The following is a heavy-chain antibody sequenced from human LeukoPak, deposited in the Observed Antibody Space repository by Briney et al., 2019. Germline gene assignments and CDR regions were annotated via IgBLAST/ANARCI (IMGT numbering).Heavy chain of an antibody. CDR3: AKVRPGYCSSTSCYYYYMDV. CDR2: ISGSGGST. D-gene: IGHD2-2*01. Sequence: GGSLRLSCAASGFTFSSYGMSWVRQAPGKGLEWASAISGSGGSTYYADSVKGRFTISRDNSKNTLYLQMNSLRAEDTAVYYCAKVRPGYCSSTSCYYYYMDVWGKGTTVTISS. V-gene: IGHV3-23*01. CDR1: GFTFSSYG. J-gene: IGHJ6*03.